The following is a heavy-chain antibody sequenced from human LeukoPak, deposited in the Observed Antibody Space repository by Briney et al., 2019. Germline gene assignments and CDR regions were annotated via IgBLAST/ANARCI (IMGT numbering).Heavy chain of an antibody. CDR1: GFSFSDYW. CDR3: TRRRAVGGFDP. CDR2: IKSDGSIT. D-gene: IGHD1-26*01. V-gene: IGHV3-74*01. Sequence: GSLRLSCAASGFSFSDYWMHWVRQAPGKGLVWVSRIKSDGSITTYADSVKGRFTISRDNPKNTLYLQMNSLRAEDTAVYYCTRRRAVGGFDPWGQGTLVTVSS. J-gene: IGHJ5*02.